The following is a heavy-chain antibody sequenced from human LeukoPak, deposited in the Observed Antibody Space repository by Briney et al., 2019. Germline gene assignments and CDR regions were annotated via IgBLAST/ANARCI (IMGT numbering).Heavy chain of an antibody. D-gene: IGHD5-18*01. CDR1: GGSFSSYA. CDR3: AKQGAARQDYYMDV. CDR2: IIPVFGTA. J-gene: IGHJ6*03. Sequence: ASVKVSCKASGGSFSSYAISWVRQAPGQWLEWMGRIIPVFGTANYAQKFQERVTITADTVSNTAYLEVTSLTSDDTALYFCAKQGAARQDYYMDVWGNGTTVTVSS. V-gene: IGHV1-69*06.